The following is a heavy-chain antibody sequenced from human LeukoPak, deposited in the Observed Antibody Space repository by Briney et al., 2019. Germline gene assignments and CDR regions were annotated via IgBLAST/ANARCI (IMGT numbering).Heavy chain of an antibody. CDR1: GFTLSSYN. V-gene: IGHV3-21*01. CDR2: ISPSISYK. J-gene: IGHJ4*02. CDR3: ARDVGIAAAGHY. D-gene: IGHD6-13*01. Sequence: GGSLRLSCAASGFTLSSYNMNWARQAPGKGLEWVSSISPSISYKYYADSVKGRFTISRDKAKNSLYLQMNSLRAEDTAIYYCARDVGIAAAGHYWGQGTLVTASS.